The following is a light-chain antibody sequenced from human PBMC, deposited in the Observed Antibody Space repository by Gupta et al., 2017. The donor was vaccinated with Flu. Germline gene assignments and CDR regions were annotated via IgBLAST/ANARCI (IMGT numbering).Light chain of an antibody. Sequence: LSLSPGERVTLSGRASQSVRRHYLTWYQKKLGQAPKRLIYGALNRAEGIPDSFRGSGEGTDVNMTSSGLDPEDTEVYYCKQECIAPAGVTFGPGTKVHIQ. J-gene: IGKJ3*01. CDR1: QSVRRHY. V-gene: IGKV3-20*01. CDR2: GAL. CDR3: KQECIAPAGVT.